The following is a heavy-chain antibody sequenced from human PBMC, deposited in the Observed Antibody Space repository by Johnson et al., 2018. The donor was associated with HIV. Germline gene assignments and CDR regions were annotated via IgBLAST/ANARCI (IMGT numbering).Heavy chain of an antibody. CDR3: GGWISDAFDI. CDR1: GYTFSSYA. J-gene: IGHJ3*02. V-gene: IGHV3-23*04. CDR2: IRASGGST. Sequence: VQLVESGGGLVRRGGSLRLSCAASGYTFSSYAMSWVRQATGKGLEWVSNIRASGGSTYYADSVKGRFTISRDNSKNTLYLQMNSLRAEDTAVYYCGGWISDAFDIWGQGTMVTVSS. D-gene: IGHD2-2*03.